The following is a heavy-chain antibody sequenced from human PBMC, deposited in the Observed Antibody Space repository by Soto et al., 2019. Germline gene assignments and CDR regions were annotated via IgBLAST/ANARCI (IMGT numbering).Heavy chain of an antibody. J-gene: IGHJ6*02. CDR2: IYYSGST. CDR3: ARALSVTNRGMSIDV. CDR1: AGSISSGDYY. D-gene: IGHD4-4*01. V-gene: IGHV4-30-4*02. Sequence: PSETLSLTCPVSAGSISSGDYYWSWIRQPPGKGLEWIGYIYYSGSTYYNPSLKSRVTISVDTSKNQFSLKLSSVTAADTAVYYCARALSVTNRGMSIDVWGQGTTVTVSS.